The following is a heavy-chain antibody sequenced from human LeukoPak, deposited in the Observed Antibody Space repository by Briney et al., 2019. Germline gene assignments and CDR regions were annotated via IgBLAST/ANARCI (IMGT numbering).Heavy chain of an antibody. V-gene: IGHV3-15*01. CDR2: IRSKTDGGTT. CDR1: GFTFSNTW. CDR3: TAQYASGSIY. J-gene: IGHJ4*02. D-gene: IGHD3-10*01. Sequence: GGSLRLSCAASGFTFSNTWMTWVRQAPGKGREWVGSIRSKTDGGTTDYAAPVKGRFTISRDDSENTLYLQMNSLKSEDTAVYYCTAQYASGSIYWGQGTLVTVSS.